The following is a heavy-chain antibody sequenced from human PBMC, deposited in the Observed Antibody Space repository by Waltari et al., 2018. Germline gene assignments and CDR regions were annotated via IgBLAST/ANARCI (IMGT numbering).Heavy chain of an antibody. J-gene: IGHJ4*02. Sequence: QVQLQESGPGLVKPSETLSLTCSVSGHSITSNYYWTWIRQSPGKGLEWIGSINHSGTTYYNPALKSGLTIAVDTSKNQFSLRLNSVTAADTAMYYCAREIVPGYFEYWGQGTLVTVSS. D-gene: IGHD6-6*01. CDR3: AREIVPGYFEY. CDR2: INHSGTT. CDR1: GHSITSNYY. V-gene: IGHV4-38-2*02.